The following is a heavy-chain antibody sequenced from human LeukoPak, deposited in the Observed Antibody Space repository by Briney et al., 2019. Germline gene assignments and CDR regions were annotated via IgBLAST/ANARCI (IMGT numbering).Heavy chain of an antibody. CDR1: GVSISSGGYY. CDR3: ARWIQLWAFIDY. V-gene: IGHV4-31*03. Sequence: SETLSLTCTVSGVSISSGGYYWSWIRQHPGKGLEWIGYIYYSGSTYYNPSLKSRVTISVDTSKNQFSLKLSSVTAADTAVYYCARWIQLWAFIDYWGQGTLVTVSS. J-gene: IGHJ4*02. CDR2: IYYSGST. D-gene: IGHD5-18*01.